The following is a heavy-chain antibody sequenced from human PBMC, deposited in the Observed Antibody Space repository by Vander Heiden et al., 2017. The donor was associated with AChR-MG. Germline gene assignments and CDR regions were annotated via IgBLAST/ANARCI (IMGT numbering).Heavy chain of an antibody. CDR1: GFTFSTYA. CDR2: ITKTGGST. Sequence: EVQLLESGGGLVQPGGSLRLSCAASGFTFSTYAMSWVRQAPGKGLEWVSAITKTGGSTYYADSVKGRFTISRDNSKNTLYLQMNSLRAEDTAVYHCAKKEEWLFMYDAFDVWGQGTMVTVSS. CDR3: AKKEEWLFMYDAFDV. J-gene: IGHJ3*01. D-gene: IGHD3-3*01. V-gene: IGHV3-23*01.